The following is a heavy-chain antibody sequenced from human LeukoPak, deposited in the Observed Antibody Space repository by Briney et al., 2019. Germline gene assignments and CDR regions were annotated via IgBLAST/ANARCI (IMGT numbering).Heavy chain of an antibody. J-gene: IGHJ3*02. CDR3: AKGIVVVITDDAFDI. CDR2: ISGSGGST. D-gene: IGHD3-22*01. Sequence: GGSLRLSCAASGFTFSGYAMSWVRQAPGKGLEWVSAISGSGGSTYYADSVKGRFTISRDNAKNSLHLQMNSLRAEDTAVYYCAKGIVVVITDDAFDIWGQGTMVTVSS. V-gene: IGHV3-23*01. CDR1: GFTFSGYA.